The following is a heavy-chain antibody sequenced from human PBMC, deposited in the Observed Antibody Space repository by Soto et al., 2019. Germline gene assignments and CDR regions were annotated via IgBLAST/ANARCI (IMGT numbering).Heavy chain of an antibody. CDR1: GFTFSSYG. D-gene: IGHD3-10*01. CDR3: ARDRGSNWFDP. V-gene: IGHV3-33*01. Sequence: QVQLVESGGGVVQPGRSLRLSCAASGFTFSSYGMHWVRQAPGKGLEWVAVIWYDGSNKYYADSMKGRFTISRDNSKNTLYLQMNSLRAEDTAVYYCARDRGSNWFDPWGQGTLVTVSS. J-gene: IGHJ5*02. CDR2: IWYDGSNK.